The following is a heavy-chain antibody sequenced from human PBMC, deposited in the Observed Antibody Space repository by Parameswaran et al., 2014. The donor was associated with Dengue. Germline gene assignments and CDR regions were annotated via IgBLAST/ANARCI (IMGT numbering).Heavy chain of an antibody. V-gene: IGHV1-69*01. CDR2: IIPIFGTA. J-gene: IGHJ6*02. Sequence: WVRQAPGQRLEWMGGIIPIFGTANYAQKFQGRVTITADESTSTAYMELSSLRSEDTAVYYCARDLVEMATATVYYYYGMDVWGQGTTVTVSS. D-gene: IGHD5-24*01. CDR3: ARDLVEMATATVYYYYGMDV.